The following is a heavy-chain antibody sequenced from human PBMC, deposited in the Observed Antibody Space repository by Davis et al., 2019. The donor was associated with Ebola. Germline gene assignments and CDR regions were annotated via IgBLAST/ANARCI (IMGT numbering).Heavy chain of an antibody. D-gene: IGHD6-13*01. J-gene: IGHJ6*02. CDR2: MYTACTSRCT. Sequence: GESLKISCAASGFSVSSTYVSWVRQAPGKGLEWVSVMYTACTSRCTDYADSVKGRFTISRDNSKNTLYLQMNSLRAEDTAVYYCARDSVYSSSWYWDYYYGMDVWGQGTTVTVSS. CDR1: GFSVSSTY. V-gene: IGHV3-66*02. CDR3: ARDSVYSSSWYWDYYYGMDV.